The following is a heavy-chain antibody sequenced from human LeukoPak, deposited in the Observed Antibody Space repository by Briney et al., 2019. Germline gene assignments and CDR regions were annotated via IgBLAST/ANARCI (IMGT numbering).Heavy chain of an antibody. CDR1: GFTLSDFW. V-gene: IGHV3-7*01. CDR3: ARESTEDRPGS. Sequence: GGSLRLSCAASGFTLSDFWMSWVRQAPGKGLEWMANIDQDGSDKNYVGSVKGRFTISRDDAKNSLFLQMNSLRAEDTAVYYCARESTEDRPGSWGQGTLVTVSS. CDR2: IDQDGSDK. J-gene: IGHJ5*02. D-gene: IGHD5/OR15-5a*01.